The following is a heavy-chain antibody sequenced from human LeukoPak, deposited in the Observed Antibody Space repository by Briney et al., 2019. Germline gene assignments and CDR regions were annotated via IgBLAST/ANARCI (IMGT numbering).Heavy chain of an antibody. CDR1: GYTFTSYY. Sequence: ASVKVSCKASGYTFTSYYMHWVRQAPGQGLEWMGIINPSGGSTSYAQKFQGRVTMTRDTSTSTVYMELSSLRSEDTAVYYCAGRYYDSSGYHWFDPWGQGTLVTVSS. D-gene: IGHD3-22*01. CDR3: AGRYYDSSGYHWFDP. CDR2: INPSGGST. J-gene: IGHJ5*02. V-gene: IGHV1-46*01.